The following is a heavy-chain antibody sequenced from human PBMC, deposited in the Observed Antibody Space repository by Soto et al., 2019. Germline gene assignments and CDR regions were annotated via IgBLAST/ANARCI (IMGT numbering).Heavy chain of an antibody. CDR1: GGSISSSSYY. CDR2: IYYSGST. J-gene: IGHJ4*02. CDR3: ARDAVDYDSSGYYPYYFDY. Sequence: SETLSLTCTVSGGSISSSSYYWGWIRQPPGKGLGWIGSIYYSGSTYYNPSLKSRVTISVDTSKNQFSLKLSSVTAADTAVYYCARDAVDYDSSGYYPYYFDYWGQGTLVTVSS. V-gene: IGHV4-39*07. D-gene: IGHD3-22*01.